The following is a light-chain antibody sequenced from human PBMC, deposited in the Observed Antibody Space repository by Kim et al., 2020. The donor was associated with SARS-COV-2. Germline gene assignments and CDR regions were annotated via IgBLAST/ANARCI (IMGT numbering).Light chain of an antibody. V-gene: IGLV2-23*01. CDR2: EAS. Sequence: GQSITISCTGTSSDVGGYNLVSWYQQEPGKAPKLIIYEASKRPSGVSNRFSGSKSGNTASLTISGLQAEDEADYYCCSYTDSSSLVFGGGTQLTVL. CDR1: SSDVGGYNL. CDR3: CSYTDSSSLV. J-gene: IGLJ2*01.